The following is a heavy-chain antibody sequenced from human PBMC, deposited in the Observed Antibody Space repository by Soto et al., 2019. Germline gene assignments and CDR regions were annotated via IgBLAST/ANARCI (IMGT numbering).Heavy chain of an antibody. Sequence: QVQLQESGPGLVKPSQTLSLTCTVSGDSITGGYYWSWIRQNPGKGLEWIGYIYDSGTTYYNPSLKSRVIMSVATSKNQFSLKLTSVTSADTAVYYCARELDYWGQGALVTVSS. CDR1: GDSITGGYY. V-gene: IGHV4-31*03. J-gene: IGHJ4*02. CDR3: ARELDY. CDR2: IYDSGTT.